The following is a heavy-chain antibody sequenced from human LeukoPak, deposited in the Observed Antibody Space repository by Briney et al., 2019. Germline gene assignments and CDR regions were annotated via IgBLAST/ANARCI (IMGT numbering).Heavy chain of an antibody. CDR1: GFTLNNYG. CDR3: AKDLRITIFGVVIGPFDY. CDR2: IWYEGSNE. Sequence: PGGSLRLSCAVSGFTLNNYGMHWVRQAPGKGLEWVSVIWYEGSNENYADAVRGRFTISRDTSKNTLYLQMNSLRAEDTAVYYCAKDLRITIFGVVIGPFDYWGQGTLVTVSS. D-gene: IGHD3-3*01. V-gene: IGHV3-33*06. J-gene: IGHJ4*02.